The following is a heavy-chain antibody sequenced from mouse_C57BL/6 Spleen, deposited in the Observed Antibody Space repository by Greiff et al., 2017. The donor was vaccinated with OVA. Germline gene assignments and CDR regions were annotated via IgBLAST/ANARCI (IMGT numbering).Heavy chain of an antibody. J-gene: IGHJ3*01. CDR1: GIDFSRYW. V-gene: IGHV4-1*01. CDR3: ARPVDYGSSYEFAY. CDR2: INPDSSTI. Sequence: EVKLLESGGGLVQPGGSLKLSCAASGIDFSRYWMSWVRRAPGKGLEWIGEINPDSSTINYAPSLKDKFIISRDNAKNTLYLQMSKVRSEDTALYYCARPVDYGSSYEFAYWGQGTLVTVSA. D-gene: IGHD1-1*01.